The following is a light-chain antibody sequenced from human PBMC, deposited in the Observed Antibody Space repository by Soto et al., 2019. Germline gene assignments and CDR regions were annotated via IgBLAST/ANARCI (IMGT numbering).Light chain of an antibody. J-gene: IGLJ3*02. CDR3: SSYAGSNSLL. Sequence: QPVLTQPPSASGSPGQSVTISCTGTSSDIGAYDYVSWYQQHPGKSPKVIIYEVNKRPSGVPDRFAGSKSGNTASLTVSGLQPEDEATFYCSSYAGSNSLLFGGGTKVTVL. CDR1: SSDIGAYDY. V-gene: IGLV2-8*01. CDR2: EVN.